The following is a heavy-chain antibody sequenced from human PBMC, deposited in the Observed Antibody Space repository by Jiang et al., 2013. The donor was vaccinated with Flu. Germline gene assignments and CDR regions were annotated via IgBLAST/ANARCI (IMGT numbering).Heavy chain of an antibody. CDR1: GGSISSYY. CDR3: ARQPNYSSSSGSMDV. D-gene: IGHD6-6*01. V-gene: IGHV4-59*08. Sequence: GLVKPSETLSLTCTVSGGSISSYYWSWIRQPPGKGLEWIGYIYYSGSTNYNPSLKSRVTISVDTSKNQFSLKLSSVTAADTAVYYCARQPNYSSSSGSMDVWGQGTTVTVSS. J-gene: IGHJ6*02. CDR2: IYYSGST.